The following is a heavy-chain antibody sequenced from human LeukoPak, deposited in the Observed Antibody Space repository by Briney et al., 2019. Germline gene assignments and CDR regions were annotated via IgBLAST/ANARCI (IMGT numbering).Heavy chain of an antibody. V-gene: IGHV3-11*01. J-gene: IGHJ6*04. D-gene: IGHD3-10*01. CDR1: GFTFSDYY. CDR3: ATGLWFGKYLDV. CDR2: ISSSGTTI. Sequence: GGSLRLSREASGFTFSDYYMSWIRQAPGKGLEWVSYISSSGTTIYYADSVKGRFTISRDNAKNSLYLQMNSLRAEDTAVYYCATGLWFGKYLDVWGKGTTVTISS.